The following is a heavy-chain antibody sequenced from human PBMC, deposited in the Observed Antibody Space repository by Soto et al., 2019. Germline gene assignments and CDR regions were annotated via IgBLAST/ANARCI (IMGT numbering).Heavy chain of an antibody. J-gene: IGHJ4*02. D-gene: IGHD3-10*01. V-gene: IGHV3-74*01. CDR3: ARDHYYGSGSYYNPGVY. CDR2: INSDGSST. Sequence: GGSLRLSCAASGFTFSSYWMHWVRQAPGKGLVWVSRINSDGSSTSYADSVKGRFTISRDNAKNTLYLQMNSLRAEDTAVYYCARDHYYGSGSYYNPGVYWGQGTLVTVSS. CDR1: GFTFSSYW.